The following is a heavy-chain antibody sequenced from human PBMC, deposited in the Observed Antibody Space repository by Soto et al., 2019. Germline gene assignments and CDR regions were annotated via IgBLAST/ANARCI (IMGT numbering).Heavy chain of an antibody. CDR3: ATHIAAAGGIDY. CDR2: IYYSGST. CDR1: GGSISSSSYY. J-gene: IGHJ4*02. D-gene: IGHD6-13*01. V-gene: IGHV4-39*01. Sequence: SETLSLTCTVSGGSISSSSYYWGWIRQPPGKGLEWIGSIYYSGSTYYNPSLKSRVTISVDTSKNQLSLKLSSVTAADTAVYYCATHIAAAGGIDYWGQGTLVTVSS.